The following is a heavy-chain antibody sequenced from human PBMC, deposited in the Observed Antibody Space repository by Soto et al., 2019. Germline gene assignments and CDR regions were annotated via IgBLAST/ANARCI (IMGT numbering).Heavy chain of an antibody. CDR1: GYTFTGYY. D-gene: IGHD3-10*01. J-gene: IGHJ3*02. CDR3: ARGITMVRGVLLDAFDI. Sequence: QVQLVQSGAEVKKPGASVKVSCKASGYTFTGYYMHWVRQAPGQGLEWMGWINPNIGGTNYAQKFQGWVTMTRDTSISTAYMELSRLRSDDTAVYYCARGITMVRGVLLDAFDIRSQGTMVTVS. V-gene: IGHV1-2*04. CDR2: INPNIGGT.